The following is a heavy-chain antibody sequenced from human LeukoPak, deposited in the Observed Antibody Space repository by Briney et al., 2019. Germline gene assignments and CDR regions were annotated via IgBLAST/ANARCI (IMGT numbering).Heavy chain of an antibody. D-gene: IGHD3-3*01. CDR2: IYTSGST. V-gene: IGHV4-61*02. CDR1: GGSISSGSYY. Sequence: SQTLSLTCTVSGGSISSGSYYWSWIRQPAGKGLEWIGRIYTSGSTNYNPSLKSRVTISVDTSTNQFSLKLSSVTAADTAVYYCARSLSRYDFWSGYRTGMDVWGQGTTVTVSS. J-gene: IGHJ6*02. CDR3: ARSLSRYDFWSGYRTGMDV.